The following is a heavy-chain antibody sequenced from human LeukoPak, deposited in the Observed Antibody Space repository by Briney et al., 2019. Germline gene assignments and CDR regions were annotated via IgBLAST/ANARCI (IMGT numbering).Heavy chain of an antibody. CDR1: EFIFSTYA. Sequence: GGSLRLSCAASEFIFSTYAMSWVRQAPGKGLEWVSAISRGGGSTYYADSVKGRFTISRDNSKNTLYLQMNSLRAEDTAVYYCAKDLDSSGSYESPGDYWGQGTQVTVSS. D-gene: IGHD6-19*01. J-gene: IGHJ4*02. V-gene: IGHV3-23*01. CDR3: AKDLDSSGSYESPGDY. CDR2: ISRGGGST.